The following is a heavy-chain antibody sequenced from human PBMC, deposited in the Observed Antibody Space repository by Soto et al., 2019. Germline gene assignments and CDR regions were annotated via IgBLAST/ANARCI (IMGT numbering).Heavy chain of an antibody. J-gene: IGHJ6*02. D-gene: IGHD3-22*01. V-gene: IGHV1-18*01. CDR1: GYTFTSYG. CDR2: ISAYNGNT. Sequence: ASVKVSCKASGYTFTSYGISWVRQAPGQGLEWMGWISAYNGNTNYAQKLQGRVTMTTDTSTSTAYMELRSLRSDDTAVYYCARDGSWNYYDSSGYYYYYGMDVWGQGTTVTVSS. CDR3: ARDGSWNYYDSSGYYYYYGMDV.